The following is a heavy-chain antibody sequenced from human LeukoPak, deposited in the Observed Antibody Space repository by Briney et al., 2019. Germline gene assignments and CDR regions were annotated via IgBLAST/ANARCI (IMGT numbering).Heavy chain of an antibody. J-gene: IGHJ4*02. D-gene: IGHD2-2*01. CDR2: INHSGST. Sequence: KPSETLSLTCAVYGGSFSGYYWSWIRQPPGKGLEWIGEINHSGSTNYNPSLKSRVTISVDTSKNQFSLKLSSVTAADTAGYYCARVFPAEDYFDYWGQGTLVTVSS. CDR1: GGSFSGYY. V-gene: IGHV4-34*01. CDR3: ARVFPAEDYFDY.